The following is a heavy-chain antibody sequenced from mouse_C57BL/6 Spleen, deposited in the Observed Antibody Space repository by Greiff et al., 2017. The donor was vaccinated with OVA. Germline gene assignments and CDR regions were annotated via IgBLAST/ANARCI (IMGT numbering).Heavy chain of an antibody. V-gene: IGHV1-80*01. CDR1: GYAFSSYW. J-gene: IGHJ1*03. CDR3: ARHYSNYEDWYFDV. D-gene: IGHD2-5*01. Sequence: QVQLKESGAELVKPGASVKISCKASGYAFSSYWMNWVKQRPGKGLEWIGQIYPGDGDTNYNGKFKGKATLTADKSSSTAYMQLSSLTSEDSAVYFCARHYSNYEDWYFDVWGTGTTVTVSS. CDR2: IYPGDGDT.